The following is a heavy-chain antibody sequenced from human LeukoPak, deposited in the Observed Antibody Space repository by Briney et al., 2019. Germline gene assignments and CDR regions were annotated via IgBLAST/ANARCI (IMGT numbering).Heavy chain of an antibody. CDR1: GFPFISYA. CDR2: ISGSGGST. V-gene: IGHV3-23*01. D-gene: IGHD5-12*01. Sequence: GSLGLSCAASGFPFISYAMSWVRQAPGKGLEWVSVISGSGGSTSIADAVKGRCTFSMDNDKNSLYLQMNSLRAGDTAVYYCARDGELRGDSGYDFDYWGQGTLVTVSS. CDR3: ARDGELRGDSGYDFDY. J-gene: IGHJ4*02.